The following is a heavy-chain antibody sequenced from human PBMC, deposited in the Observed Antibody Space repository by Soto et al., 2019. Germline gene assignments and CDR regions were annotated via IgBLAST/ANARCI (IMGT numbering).Heavy chain of an antibody. J-gene: IGHJ4*02. CDR1: GFPFINFA. CDR3: VKFGASGSYFQFDY. CDR2: ISGGGTTT. V-gene: IGHV3-23*01. Sequence: EVQLLDSGGGLVQPGGSLTLSCVASGFPFINFALSWVRQSPGKGLEWVSAISGGGTTTWYADSVRGRFTISRDNSKNTLYLQMNSLRAEDTALYYCVKFGASGSYFQFDYWGQGTLVTVSS. D-gene: IGHD3-10*01.